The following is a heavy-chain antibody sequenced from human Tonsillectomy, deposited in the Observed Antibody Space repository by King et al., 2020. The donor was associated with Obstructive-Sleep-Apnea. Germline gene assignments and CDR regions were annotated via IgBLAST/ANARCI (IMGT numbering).Heavy chain of an antibody. Sequence: VQLVESGAEVKKPGASVKVSCKASGYTFTGYYMHWVRQAPGQGLEWMGWINPNSGGTNYAQKFQGWVTMTRDTSISTAYMELSRLRSDDTAVYYCARGYYGSGSYYNVYCMDVWGQGTTVTVSS. CDR1: GYTFTGYY. V-gene: IGHV1-2*04. CDR2: INPNSGGT. D-gene: IGHD3-10*01. CDR3: ARGYYGSGSYYNVYCMDV. J-gene: IGHJ6*02.